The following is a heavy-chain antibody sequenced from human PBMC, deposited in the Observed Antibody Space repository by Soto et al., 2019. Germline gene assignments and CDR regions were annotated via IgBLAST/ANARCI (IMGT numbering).Heavy chain of an antibody. V-gene: IGHV4-30-2*01. J-gene: IGHJ4*02. CDR3: ASYDFWSGSVDY. D-gene: IGHD3-3*01. CDR1: GGSISSGGYS. CDR2: IYHSGST. Sequence: PSETLSLTCAVSGGSISSGGYSWSWIRQPPGKGLEWIGYIYHSGSTYYNPSLKSRVTISVDRSKNQFSLKLSSVTAADTAVYYCASYDFWSGSVDYWGQGTLVTVSS.